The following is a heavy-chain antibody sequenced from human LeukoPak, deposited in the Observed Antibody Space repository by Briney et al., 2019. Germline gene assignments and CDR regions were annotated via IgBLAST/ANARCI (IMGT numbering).Heavy chain of an antibody. J-gene: IGHJ5*02. CDR1: GYTFTSYG. V-gene: IGHV1-18*01. Sequence: GASVKVSCKASGYTFTSYGISWVRQAAGQGLEWMGWISAYNGNTDYAHKLQGRATMTTHTYTSTANMEMRSLRSDDTAVYYYARAVSSRLGREYSSSWRGNWFDPWGQGTLVTVSS. CDR2: ISAYNGNT. CDR3: ARAVSSRLGREYSSSWRGNWFDP. D-gene: IGHD6-13*01.